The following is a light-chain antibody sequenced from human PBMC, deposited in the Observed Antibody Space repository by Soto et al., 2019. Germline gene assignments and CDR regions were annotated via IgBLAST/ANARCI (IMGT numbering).Light chain of an antibody. CDR3: AAWDSGLSAVV. V-gene: IGLV1-51*02. Sequence: VLTQPPSVSAAPGQKVTISCSGSTSNIGNNYVSWYQQLPGAAPRLIISEVDKRPSGIPDRFSGSKSGTSATLGITGLQTGDEADFYCAAWDSGLSAVVFGGGTQLTVL. CDR2: EVD. CDR1: TSNIGNNY. J-gene: IGLJ7*01.